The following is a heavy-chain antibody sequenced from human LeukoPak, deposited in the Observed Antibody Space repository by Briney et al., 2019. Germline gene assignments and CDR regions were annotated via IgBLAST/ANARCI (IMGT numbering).Heavy chain of an antibody. CDR3: AGGVFWGDDILTGYDY. CDR1: GYTFTSYD. D-gene: IGHD3-9*01. J-gene: IGHJ4*02. CDR2: MNPNSGNT. V-gene: IGHV1-8*01. Sequence: ASVKVSCKASGYTFTSYDINWVRQATGQGLEWMGWMNPNSGNTGYAQKFQGRVTMTRNTSISTAYMELSSLRSEDTAVYYCAGGVFWGDDILTGYDYWGQGTLVTVSS.